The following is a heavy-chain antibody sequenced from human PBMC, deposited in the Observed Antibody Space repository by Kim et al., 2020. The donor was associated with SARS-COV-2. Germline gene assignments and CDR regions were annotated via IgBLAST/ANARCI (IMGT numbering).Heavy chain of an antibody. D-gene: IGHD3-16*02. CDR3: AKDTHDYVWGSYRFAPDAFDI. CDR2: ISWNSGSI. V-gene: IGHV3-9*01. CDR1: GFTFDDYA. Sequence: GGSLRLSCAASGFTFDDYAMHWVRQAPGKGLEWVSGISWNSGSIGYADSVKGRFTISRDNAKNSLYLQMNSLRAEDTALYYCAKDTHDYVWGSYRFAPDAFDIWGQGTMVTVSS. J-gene: IGHJ3*02.